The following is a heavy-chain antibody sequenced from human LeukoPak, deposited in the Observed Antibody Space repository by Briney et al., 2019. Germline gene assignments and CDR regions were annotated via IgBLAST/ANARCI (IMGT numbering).Heavy chain of an antibody. D-gene: IGHD6-6*01. CDR1: GGTFSSYA. Sequence: ASVKVSCKASGGTFSSYAISWVRQAPGQGLEWMGRIIPILGIANYAQKFQGRVTITRNTSISTAYMELSSLRSEDTAVYYCARGGSSSSSYYFDYWGQGTLVTVSS. V-gene: IGHV1-69*04. CDR2: IIPILGIA. J-gene: IGHJ4*02. CDR3: ARGGSSSSSYYFDY.